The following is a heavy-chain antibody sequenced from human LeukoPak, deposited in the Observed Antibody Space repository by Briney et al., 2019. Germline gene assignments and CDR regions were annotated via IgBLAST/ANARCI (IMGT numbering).Heavy chain of an antibody. Sequence: PSGTLSLTCTVSGGSISSYYWSWIRQPPGKGLEWIGYIYYSGSTNYNPSLKSRVTISVDTSKNQFSLKLSSVTAADTAVYYCARVGGWSTFDYWGQGTLVTVSS. CDR2: IYYSGST. J-gene: IGHJ4*02. D-gene: IGHD6-19*01. V-gene: IGHV4-59*01. CDR3: ARVGGWSTFDY. CDR1: GGSISSYY.